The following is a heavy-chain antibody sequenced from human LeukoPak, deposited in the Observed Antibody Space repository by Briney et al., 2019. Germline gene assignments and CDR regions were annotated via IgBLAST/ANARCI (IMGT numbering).Heavy chain of an antibody. Sequence: GGSLRLSCAASGFTFSSYGMHWVRQAPGKGLEWVAVIWYDGSNKYYADSVKGRFTISRDNAKNSLYLQMNSLRAEDTAVYYCARRYCSTTSCLIDYWGQGTLVTVSS. D-gene: IGHD2-2*01. CDR1: GFTFSSYG. J-gene: IGHJ4*02. CDR2: IWYDGSNK. CDR3: ARRYCSTTSCLIDY. V-gene: IGHV3-33*03.